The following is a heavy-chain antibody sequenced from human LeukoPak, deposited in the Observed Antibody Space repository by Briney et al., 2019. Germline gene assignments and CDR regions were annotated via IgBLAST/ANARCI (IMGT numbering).Heavy chain of an antibody. D-gene: IGHD2-2*01. CDR2: ISDSGGST. Sequence: PGGSLRLSCAASGFTFSSYAMSWVRQAPGKGLEWVSAISDSGGSTYYADSVEGRFTISRDNSKNTLYLQVNSLRAEDTAVYYCAKGHCSGTSCIRFDPWGQGTLVTVSS. J-gene: IGHJ5*02. CDR3: AKGHCSGTSCIRFDP. V-gene: IGHV3-23*01. CDR1: GFTFSSYA.